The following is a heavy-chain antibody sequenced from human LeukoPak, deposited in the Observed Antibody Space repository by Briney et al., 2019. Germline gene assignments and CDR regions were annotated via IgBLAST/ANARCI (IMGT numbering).Heavy chain of an antibody. Sequence: GGSLRLSCAASGFTFRSYAMHWVRQAPGKGLEWVAVVSSDGSIKFYPDSVKGRFTISRDNAKNSLYLQMNSLRAEDTAIYYCTRVGYIDEGIDYWGQGTLVTVSS. CDR3: TRVGYIDEGIDY. CDR2: VSSDGSIK. J-gene: IGHJ4*02. D-gene: IGHD5-24*01. CDR1: GFTFRSYA. V-gene: IGHV3-30-3*01.